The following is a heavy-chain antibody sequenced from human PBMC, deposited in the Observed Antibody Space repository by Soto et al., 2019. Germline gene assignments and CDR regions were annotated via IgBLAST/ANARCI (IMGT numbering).Heavy chain of an antibody. CDR3: ARLVVVPAATQDYYYYGMDV. CDR2: IDPSDSYT. CDR1: GYSFTSYW. V-gene: IGHV5-10-1*01. D-gene: IGHD2-2*01. J-gene: IGHJ6*02. Sequence: GESLKISCKGSGYSFTSYWISWVRQMPGKGLEWMGRIDPSDSYTNYSPSFQGHVTISADKSISTAYLQWSSLKASDTAMYYCARLVVVPAATQDYYYYGMDVWGQGTTVTVS.